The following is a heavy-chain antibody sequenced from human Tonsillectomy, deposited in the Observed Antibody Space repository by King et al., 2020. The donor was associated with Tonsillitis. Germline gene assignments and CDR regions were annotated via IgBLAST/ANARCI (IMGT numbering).Heavy chain of an antibody. V-gene: IGHV3-9*01. CDR3: AKVAGGGSGSYYDAFDI. D-gene: IGHD3-10*01. CDR1: GFTFDDYV. J-gene: IGHJ3*02. CDR2: ISWNSGSI. Sequence: VQLVESGGGVVQPGRSLRLSCAASGFTFDDYVMHWVRQAPGKGLEWVSGISWNSGSIGYVDSVKGRFTISRDNAKNSLYLQMNSLRAEDTALYYCAKVAGGGSGSYYDAFDIWGQGTMVTVSS.